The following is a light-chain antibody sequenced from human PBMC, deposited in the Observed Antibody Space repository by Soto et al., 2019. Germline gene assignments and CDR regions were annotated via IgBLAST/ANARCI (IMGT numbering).Light chain of an antibody. CDR3: QQSHNTPLT. Sequence: DLQMTQSPSSLSASVGDRVTITWRASQRVGSYLNWYQQKPGKAPTLLIYSASELQSGVSSRFSGSGSWTDFTLTIRNLQPEDFAVYYCQQSHNTPLTFGQGTKVEI. J-gene: IGKJ1*01. CDR2: SAS. V-gene: IGKV1-39*01. CDR1: QRVGSY.